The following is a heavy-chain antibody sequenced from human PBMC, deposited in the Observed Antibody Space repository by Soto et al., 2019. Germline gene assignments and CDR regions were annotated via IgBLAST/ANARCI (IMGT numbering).Heavy chain of an antibody. CDR1: GGSISSSNW. D-gene: IGHD6-13*01. CDR3: AREKLAYSSSWSASPHYYYYGMDV. V-gene: IGHV4-4*02. Sequence: SETLSLTCAVSGGSISSSNWWSWVRQPPGKGLEWIGEIYHSGSTNYNPSLKSRVTISVDKSKNQFSLRLSSVTAADTAVYYCAREKLAYSSSWSASPHYYYYGMDVWGQGTTVTVSS. J-gene: IGHJ6*02. CDR2: IYHSGST.